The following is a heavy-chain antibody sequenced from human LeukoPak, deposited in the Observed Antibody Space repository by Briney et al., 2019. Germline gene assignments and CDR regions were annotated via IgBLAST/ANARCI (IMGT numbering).Heavy chain of an antibody. D-gene: IGHD2-15*01. CDR2: IWYDGSNK. CDR3: AKEMKSGGWPLDY. Sequence: GRSLRLSCAASGFTFSSYGMHWVRQAPGKGLEWVAVIWYDGSNKYYADSVKGRFTISRDNSKNTLFLQMNSLRADDTALYYCAKEMKSGGWPLDYWGQGVLVTVSS. J-gene: IGHJ4*02. CDR1: GFTFSSYG. V-gene: IGHV3-33*06.